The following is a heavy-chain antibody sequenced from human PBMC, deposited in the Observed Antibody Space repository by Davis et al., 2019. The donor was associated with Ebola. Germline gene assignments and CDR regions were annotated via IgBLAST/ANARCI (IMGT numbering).Heavy chain of an antibody. D-gene: IGHD6-19*01. Sequence: LSLTCAASGFTFSSYWMHWVRQAPGKGLVWVSRINSDGSSTSYADSVKGRFTISRDNAKNTLYLQMNSLRAEDTAVYYCAKTSSGWAGFDYWGQGTLVTVSS. V-gene: IGHV3-74*01. CDR1: GFTFSSYW. CDR3: AKTSSGWAGFDY. J-gene: IGHJ4*02. CDR2: INSDGSST.